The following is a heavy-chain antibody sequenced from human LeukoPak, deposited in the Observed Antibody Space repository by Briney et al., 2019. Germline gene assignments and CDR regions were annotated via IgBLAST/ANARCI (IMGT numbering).Heavy chain of an antibody. Sequence: GGSLRLSCSVSGFTFSSYATHWVRQAPGKGLEYVSSITANGDTTYCADSLKDRFTISRDNSKNTLYLQMTSLRPEDTAVYYCVRDQSGSGSWWGQGTLVAVSS. J-gene: IGHJ1*01. D-gene: IGHD3-10*01. CDR1: GFTFSSYA. CDR3: VRDQSGSGSW. CDR2: ITANGDTT. V-gene: IGHV3-64D*08.